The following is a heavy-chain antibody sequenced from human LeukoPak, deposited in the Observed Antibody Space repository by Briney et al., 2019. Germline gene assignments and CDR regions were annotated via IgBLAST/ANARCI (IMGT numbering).Heavy chain of an antibody. J-gene: IGHJ4*02. CDR1: GGSFSGYY. V-gene: IGHV4-34*01. CDR2: INHSGST. D-gene: IGHD1-14*01. Sequence: SETLSLTCAVYGGSFSGYYWSWIRQPPGKGLEWIGEINHSGSTNYNPSLKSRVTISVDTSKNQFSLKLSSVTAADTAVYYCARGRGSTRTFFDYWGQGTLVTVSS. CDR3: ARGRGSTRTFFDY.